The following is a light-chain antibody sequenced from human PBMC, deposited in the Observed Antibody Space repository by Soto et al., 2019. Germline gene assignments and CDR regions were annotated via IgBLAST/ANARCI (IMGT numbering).Light chain of an antibody. CDR2: DAS. CDR1: QRISNW. Sequence: DIQMTQSPSTLSASVGDRVTITCRASQRISNWLAWYQQKPGEAPKLLIYDASALPRGVPSRFSGSGSGTKFTLTIASLQPDDFATYYCQQYETFSGTFGPGTKVDIK. CDR3: QQYETFSGT. J-gene: IGKJ1*01. V-gene: IGKV1-5*01.